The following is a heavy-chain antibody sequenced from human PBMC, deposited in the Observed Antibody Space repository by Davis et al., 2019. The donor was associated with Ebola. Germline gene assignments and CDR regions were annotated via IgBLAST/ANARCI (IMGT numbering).Heavy chain of an antibody. Sequence: PGGSLRLSCKGSGYSFTSYWIGWVRQMPGKGLEWMGIIYPGDSDTRYSPSFQGQVTISADKSISTAYLQWSSLKASDTAMYYCARLLRGDTAMVIGYYYGMDVWGKGTTVTVSS. CDR3: ARLLRGDTAMVIGYYYGMDV. D-gene: IGHD5-18*01. V-gene: IGHV5-51*01. CDR1: GYSFTSYW. CDR2: IYPGDSDT. J-gene: IGHJ6*04.